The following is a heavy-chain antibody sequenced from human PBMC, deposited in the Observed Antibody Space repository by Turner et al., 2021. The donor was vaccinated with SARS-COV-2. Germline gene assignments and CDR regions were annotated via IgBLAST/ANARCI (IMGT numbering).Heavy chain of an antibody. CDR3: ARDRRVGDDYTSEFPIDAFDI. Sequence: EVQLVESGGGLAEPVGSLRLSRAAPQFTLSSNYMSGVRQAAGEGLEWVSVIYSGGRTYYTDSVKGRFAISRDNSKNTLYLQMNSLRAEDTAVYYCARDRRVGDDYTSEFPIDAFDIWGQGTMVTVSS. D-gene: IGHD4-4*01. J-gene: IGHJ3*02. CDR2: IYSGGRT. CDR1: QFTLSSNY. V-gene: IGHV3-66*01.